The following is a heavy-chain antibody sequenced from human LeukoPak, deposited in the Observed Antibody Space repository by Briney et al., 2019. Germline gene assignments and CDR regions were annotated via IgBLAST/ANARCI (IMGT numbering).Heavy chain of an antibody. Sequence: GGSLRLSCAASGFTFSSYSMNWVRQAPGKGLEWVSSISSSSSYIYYADSVKGRFTISRDNAKNSLYLQMNSLRAEDTAVYYCARVYGTARGGTENYYYYYGMDVWGQGTTVTVSS. V-gene: IGHV3-21*01. J-gene: IGHJ6*02. CDR3: ARVYGTARGGTENYYYYYGMDV. D-gene: IGHD1-1*01. CDR1: GFTFSSYS. CDR2: ISSSSSYI.